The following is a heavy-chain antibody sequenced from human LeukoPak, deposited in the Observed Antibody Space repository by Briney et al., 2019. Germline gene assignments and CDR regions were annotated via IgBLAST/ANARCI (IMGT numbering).Heavy chain of an antibody. CDR3: ARVEEAAAFNP. D-gene: IGHD6-13*01. CDR1: GFTFSMYW. Sequence: GGSLRLSCAASGFTFSMYWMSWVRQAPGKGLEWVANIKEDGSEKNYVDSVKGRFTTSRDNAKNSLYLQMNSLRAEDTAVYYCARVEEAAAFNPWGQGTLVTVSS. V-gene: IGHV3-7*01. J-gene: IGHJ5*02. CDR2: IKEDGSEK.